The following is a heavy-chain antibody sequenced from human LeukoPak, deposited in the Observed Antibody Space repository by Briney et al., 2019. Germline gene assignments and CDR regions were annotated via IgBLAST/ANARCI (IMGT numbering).Heavy chain of an antibody. J-gene: IGHJ6*02. CDR1: GFTFSSYW. CDR3: ARDDSPYLGYYGMDV. D-gene: IGHD3-16*01. Sequence: GGSLRLSCAASGFTFSSYWMHWVRQVPGKGLVWVSRIKSDGSSTNYADSVQGRFTISRDNAKNTLYLQMNSLRAEDTAVYYCARDDSPYLGYYGMDVWGQGTTVTVSS. CDR2: IKSDGSST. V-gene: IGHV3-74*01.